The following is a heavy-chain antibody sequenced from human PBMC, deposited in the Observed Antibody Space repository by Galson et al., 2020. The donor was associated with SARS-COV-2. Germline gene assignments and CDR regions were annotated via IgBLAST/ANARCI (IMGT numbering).Heavy chain of an antibody. CDR2: IIPIFATA. CDR1: GGTFSSYA. J-gene: IGHJ4*02. Sequence: SVKVSCKASGGTFSSYAISWVRQAPGQGLEWMGGIIPIFATANYAQKFQGRVTITADESTSTAYMELSSLRSEDTAVYYCARGVSPGLWLDYCGQGTLVTVSS. D-gene: IGHD3-10*01. CDR3: ARGVSPGLWLDY. V-gene: IGHV1-69*13.